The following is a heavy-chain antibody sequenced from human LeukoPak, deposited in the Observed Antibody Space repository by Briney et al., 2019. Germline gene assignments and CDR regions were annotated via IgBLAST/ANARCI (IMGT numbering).Heavy chain of an antibody. V-gene: IGHV3-9*01. D-gene: IGHD5-12*01. CDR2: ISWNSGSI. CDR1: GFTFDDYA. J-gene: IGHJ4*02. CDR3: AKAENVDIVAPIDY. Sequence: PGGSLRLSCAAPGFTFDDYAMHWVRQAPGKGLEWVSGISWNSGSIGYADSVKGRFTISRDNAKNSLYLQMNSLRAEDTALYYCAKAENVDIVAPIDYWGQGTLVTVSS.